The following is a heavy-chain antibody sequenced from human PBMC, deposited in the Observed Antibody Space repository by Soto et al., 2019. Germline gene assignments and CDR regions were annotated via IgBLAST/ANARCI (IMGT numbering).Heavy chain of an antibody. CDR2: IYYSGNA. D-gene: IGHD3-22*01. Sequence: QVQLQESGPGLVKPSETLSLTCTVSGASINIYYWSWIRQPPGKGLEWIGDIYYSGNANYNPSLKSRVTILVDTSKNQFSLMLSSVTASDTAVYYCARDLRSSGLDYWGQGALVTVSS. CDR3: ARDLRSSGLDY. V-gene: IGHV4-59*01. J-gene: IGHJ4*02. CDR1: GASINIYY.